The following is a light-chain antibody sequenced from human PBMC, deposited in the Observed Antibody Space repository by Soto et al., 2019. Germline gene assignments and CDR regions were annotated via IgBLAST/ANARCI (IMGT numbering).Light chain of an antibody. CDR1: SSDVGSYDY. CDR3: CSYTSRATYV. Sequence: QSALIQPPSVSGSPGQSVTISCTGTSSDVGSYDYVSWYQQHPGTAPKPMIYNVTTQPSGVPDRFSCSRSGNSASTTISGLQADDEADYCCCSYTSRATYVFGTGTKVTVL. CDR2: NVT. J-gene: IGLJ1*01. V-gene: IGLV2-11*01.